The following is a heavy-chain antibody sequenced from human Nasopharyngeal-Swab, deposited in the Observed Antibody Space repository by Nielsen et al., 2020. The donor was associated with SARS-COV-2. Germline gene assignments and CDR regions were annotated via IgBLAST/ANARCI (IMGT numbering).Heavy chain of an antibody. V-gene: IGHV3-11*06. Sequence: GGSLRLPCAASGSTFSDYYMSWIRQAPGKGLEWFSYISGIGTYTNFADSVKSRSSIPRDNTKNSIHLQMNSLTAEDTAVYYFARDGSQADIVTGAYHWGQGAQVTVST. CDR1: GSTFSDYY. J-gene: IGHJ5*02. CDR2: ISGIGTYT. CDR3: ARDGSQADIVTGAYH. D-gene: IGHD3-9*01.